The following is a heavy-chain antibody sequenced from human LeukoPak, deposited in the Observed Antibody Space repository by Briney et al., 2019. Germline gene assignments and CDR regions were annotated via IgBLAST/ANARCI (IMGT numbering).Heavy chain of an antibody. CDR1: GFTLSRNW. D-gene: IGHD1-26*01. CDR2: INGDGRST. CDR3: ARDRGSTEFDY. J-gene: IGHJ4*02. Sequence: GGSLRLSCEASGFTLSRNWMHWVRQAPGKGLVWFSRINGDGRSTSYADSVKGRFTFSRDNAKNTLYLQMNSLRAEDTAVYYCARDRGSTEFDYWGQVTPVTVSS. V-gene: IGHV3-74*01.